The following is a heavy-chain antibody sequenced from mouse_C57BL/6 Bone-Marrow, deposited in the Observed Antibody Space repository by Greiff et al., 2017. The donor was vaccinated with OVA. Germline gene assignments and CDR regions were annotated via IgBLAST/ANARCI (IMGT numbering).Heavy chain of an antibody. J-gene: IGHJ3*01. CDR2: IDPSDSET. CDR1: GYTFTSYW. Sequence: VQLQQSGAELVRPGSSVKLSCKASGYTFTSYWMHWVKQRPIQGLEWIGNIDPSDSETHYNQKFKDKATLTVDKSSSTAYMQLSSLTSEDSAVYYCARGGLRRGPWFAYWGQGTLVTVSA. V-gene: IGHV1-52*01. CDR3: ARGGLRRGPWFAY. D-gene: IGHD2-4*01.